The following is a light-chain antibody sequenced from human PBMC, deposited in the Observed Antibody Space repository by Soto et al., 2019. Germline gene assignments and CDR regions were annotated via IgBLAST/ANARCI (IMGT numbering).Light chain of an antibody. CDR2: GAS. CDR3: QQSYGTPLT. CDR1: QTIRSY. J-gene: IGKJ4*01. V-gene: IGKV1-39*01. Sequence: DIQMTQSPSSLSASVGDRVTITCRASQTIRSYLDWYHQKPGKAPKLLIYGASSLQSGVPSRFSGSGFGTDFTLNIRSLQPEDFGTFYCQQSYGTPLTFGGGTKVEI.